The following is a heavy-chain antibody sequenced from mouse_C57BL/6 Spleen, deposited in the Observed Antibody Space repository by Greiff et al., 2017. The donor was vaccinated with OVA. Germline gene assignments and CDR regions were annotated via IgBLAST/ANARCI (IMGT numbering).Heavy chain of an antibody. J-gene: IGHJ3*01. CDR1: GYAFSSSW. CDR3: AREDDYDGGGGGFAY. CDR2: IYPGDGDT. D-gene: IGHD2-4*01. Sequence: QVQLKESGPELVKPGASVKISCKASGYAFSSSWMNWVKQRPGKGLEWSGRIYPGDGDTNYNGKFKGKATLTADKSSSIAYMQLSSLTSEDSAVYFCAREDDYDGGGGGFAYWGQGTLVTVSA. V-gene: IGHV1-82*01.